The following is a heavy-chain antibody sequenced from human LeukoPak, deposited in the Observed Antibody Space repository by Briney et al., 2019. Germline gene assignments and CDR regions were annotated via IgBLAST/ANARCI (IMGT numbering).Heavy chain of an antibody. J-gene: IGHJ4*02. CDR3: AREDIVATIRYFDY. CDR2: IKQDESEK. V-gene: IGHV3-7*01. Sequence: GGSLRLSCAASGFTFSSCWMSWVRQAPGKGLEWVANIKQDESEKYYVDSVKGRFTISRDNAKNSLYLQMNSLRAEDTAVYYCAREDIVATIRYFDYWGQGTLVTVSS. CDR1: GFTFSSCW. D-gene: IGHD5-12*01.